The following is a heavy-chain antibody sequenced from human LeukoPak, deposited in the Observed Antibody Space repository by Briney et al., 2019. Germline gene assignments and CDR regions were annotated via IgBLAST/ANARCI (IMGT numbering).Heavy chain of an antibody. D-gene: IGHD2-2*01. CDR1: GYSFTSYW. Sequence: LGESLRISCKGSGYSFTSYWIIWVRQMPGKGLEWMGRIDPRDSYTNYSPSFQGHVTISVDKSISTAYLQWSSLKASDTAMYYCARRGVPAAVPGVNWFDPWGQGTLVTVSS. V-gene: IGHV5-10-1*01. CDR2: IDPRDSYT. J-gene: IGHJ5*02. CDR3: ARRGVPAAVPGVNWFDP.